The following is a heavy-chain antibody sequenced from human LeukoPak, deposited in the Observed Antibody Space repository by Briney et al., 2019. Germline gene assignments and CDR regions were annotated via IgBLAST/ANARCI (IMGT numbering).Heavy chain of an antibody. CDR1: GYTFINYV. J-gene: IGHJ4*02. CDR2: ISAYNGNT. D-gene: IGHD6-6*01. Sequence: ASVKVSCKASGYTFINYVISWGRQAPGQGLEWMGWISAYNGNTNYAQNLQGRVTMTADTSTNTASMELRSLRSDDTAVYYCAREGPSSIAARPSDYWGQGTLVTVSS. CDR3: AREGPSSIAARPSDY. V-gene: IGHV1-18*01.